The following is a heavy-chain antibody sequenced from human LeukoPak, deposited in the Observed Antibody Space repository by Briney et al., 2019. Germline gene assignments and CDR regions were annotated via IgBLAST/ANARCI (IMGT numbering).Heavy chain of an antibody. V-gene: IGHV3-66*03. CDR2: LYSNGNT. D-gene: IGHD3-10*01. Sequence: PGGSLRLSCKASGFSVSDNYMSWVRQAQGKWLEWLSVLYSNGNTYCIDSVKGRFSISRDNSKNTLYLQMNSLRPEDTAVYYCARDGWGSLEFDYRGQGTLVTVSS. CDR3: ARDGWGSLEFDY. J-gene: IGHJ4*02. CDR1: GFSVSDNY.